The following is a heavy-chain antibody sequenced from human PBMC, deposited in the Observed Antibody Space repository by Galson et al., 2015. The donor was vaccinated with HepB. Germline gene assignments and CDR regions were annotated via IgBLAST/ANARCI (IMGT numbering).Heavy chain of an antibody. CDR1: GVTFSSYA. V-gene: IGHV1-69*05. Sequence: SVKVSCKASGVTFSSYAISWVRQAPGQGLEWMGWIIAFFGTANYAQKFQGRVTITTDESTSTAYMELSSLRSEDTAVYYCVRVAPHRTVRNCYDAIDIWGQGTMVTVSS. J-gene: IGHJ3*02. D-gene: IGHD1-20*01. CDR3: VRVAPHRTVRNCYDAIDI. CDR2: IIAFFGTA.